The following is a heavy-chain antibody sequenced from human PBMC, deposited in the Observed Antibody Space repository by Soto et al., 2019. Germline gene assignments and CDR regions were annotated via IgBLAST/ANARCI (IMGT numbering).Heavy chain of an antibody. CDR2: INHSGST. CDR1: GGSFSGYY. Sequence: QVQLQQWGAGLLKPSETLSLTCAVYGGSFSGYYWNWIRQPPGKGLEWLGEINHSGSTNYNPALKPPVTLSVDTSKTQFSLKLSSVTAADTAVYYCARGWGRIFDYWGQGPLVTVSS. D-gene: IGHD7-27*01. CDR3: ARGWGRIFDY. J-gene: IGHJ4*02. V-gene: IGHV4-34*01.